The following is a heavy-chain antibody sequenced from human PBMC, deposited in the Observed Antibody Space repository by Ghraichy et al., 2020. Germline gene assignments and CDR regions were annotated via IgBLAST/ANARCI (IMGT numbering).Heavy chain of an antibody. J-gene: IGHJ6*02. D-gene: IGHD4-23*01. CDR2: IIHSGST. CDR3: ARPRGKLFDYGMDV. CDR1: GGSFSGFY. Sequence: SETLSLTFAVYGGSFSGFYWSWIRQPPGKGLEWIREIIHSGSTNYNPSLKSRVTLSVDTSKNQFSLKLSSVTAADTAMYYCARPRGKLFDYGMDVWGQGTTVTVSS. V-gene: IGHV4-34*12.